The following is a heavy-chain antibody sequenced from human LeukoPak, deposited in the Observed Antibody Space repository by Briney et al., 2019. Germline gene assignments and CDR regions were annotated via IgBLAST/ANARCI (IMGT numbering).Heavy chain of an antibody. J-gene: IGHJ6*02. D-gene: IGHD3-9*01. CDR3: AGLGYFDWSYYYGMDV. CDR1: GFTFSSYG. V-gene: IGHV3-30*03. CDR2: ISYDGSNK. Sequence: GGSLRLSCAASGFTFSSYGMHWVRQAPGKGLEWVAVISYDGSNKYYADSVKGRFTISRDNSKNTLYLQMNSLRAEDTAVYYCAGLGYFDWSYYYGMDVWGQGTTVTVSS.